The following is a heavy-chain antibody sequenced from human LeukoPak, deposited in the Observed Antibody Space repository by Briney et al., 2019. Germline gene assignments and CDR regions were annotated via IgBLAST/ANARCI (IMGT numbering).Heavy chain of an antibody. Sequence: KPSETLSLTCTVSGGSISSYYWSWIRQPPGKGLEWIGYIYYSGSTNYNPSLKSRVTISVDTSKNQFSLKLSSVTAADTAVYYCARGAADRNTYYYYIDVWGKGTTVTVSS. CDR3: ARGAADRNTYYYYIDV. CDR1: GGSISSYY. J-gene: IGHJ6*03. D-gene: IGHD1-14*01. CDR2: IYYSGST. V-gene: IGHV4-59*12.